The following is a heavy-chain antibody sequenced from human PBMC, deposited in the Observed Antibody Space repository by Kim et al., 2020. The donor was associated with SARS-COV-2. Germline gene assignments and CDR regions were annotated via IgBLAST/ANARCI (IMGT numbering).Heavy chain of an antibody. D-gene: IGHD3-16*02. CDR3: ARVIWGTYRYTDY. Sequence: FAQAFKRRFVFSVDTSVTTAYLQISSLEAEDTALYYCARVIWGTYRYTDYWGQGTLVTVSS. V-gene: IGHV7-4-1*02. J-gene: IGHJ4*02.